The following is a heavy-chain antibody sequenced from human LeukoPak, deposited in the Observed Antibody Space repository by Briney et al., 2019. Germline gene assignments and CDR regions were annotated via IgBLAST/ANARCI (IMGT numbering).Heavy chain of an antibody. CDR2: LNLDGTIR. V-gene: IGHV3-74*01. CDR1: GFIFSNYW. CDR3: ARESAGSYWG. J-gene: IGHJ4*02. D-gene: IGHD1-26*01. Sequence: GGSLTLSCAASGFIFSNYWMHWVRQAPGKGLVWVSRLNLDGTIRDYADSVKGRFTISRDNAKNTLSLQMNSLKVDGTAVYYCARESAGSYWGWGQGTLVTAS.